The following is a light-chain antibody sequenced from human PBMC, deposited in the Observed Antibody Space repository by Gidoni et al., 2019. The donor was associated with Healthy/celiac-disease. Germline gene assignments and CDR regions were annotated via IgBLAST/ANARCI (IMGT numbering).Light chain of an antibody. CDR3: QQFDSVPRT. Sequence: EIVLTQSPGTLALSPGERATLSCRASQTNRNSALAWYHQKPGQAPRLLIYGASSRATGIPDRFRGSGSVTDFTLTISRLEPEDFAVYYCQQFDSVPRTFGQGTKLEIK. CDR2: GAS. CDR1: QTNRNSA. J-gene: IGKJ2*01. V-gene: IGKV3-20*01.